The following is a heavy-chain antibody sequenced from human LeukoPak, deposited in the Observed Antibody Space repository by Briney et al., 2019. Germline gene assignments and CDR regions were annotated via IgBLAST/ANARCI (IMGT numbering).Heavy chain of an antibody. CDR3: AKGASWLQLRGFDY. CDR1: GFTFDDYA. J-gene: IGHJ4*02. D-gene: IGHD5-24*01. Sequence: GGSLRLSCAASGFTFDDYAMHWVRQAPGKGLEWVSGISWNSGSIGYADSVKGRFTISRDNAKNSLYLQMNSLRAEDTALYYCAKGASWLQLRGFDYWGQGTLVTVSS. CDR2: ISWNSGSI. V-gene: IGHV3-9*01.